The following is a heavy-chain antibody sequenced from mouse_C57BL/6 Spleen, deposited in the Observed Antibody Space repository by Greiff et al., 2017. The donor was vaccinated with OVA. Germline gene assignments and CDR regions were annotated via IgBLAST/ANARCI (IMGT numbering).Heavy chain of an antibody. Sequence: QVQLQQSGAELVKPGASVKMSCKASGYTFTSYWITWVKQRPGQGLEWIGDIYPGSGSTNYNEQFKSKATLTVDTSSSTAYMQLSSLTSEDSAVYYCARSDYYGSSLYYFDYWGQGTTLTVSS. J-gene: IGHJ2*01. V-gene: IGHV1-55*01. CDR2: IYPGSGST. CDR1: GYTFTSYW. D-gene: IGHD1-1*01. CDR3: ARSDYYGSSLYYFDY.